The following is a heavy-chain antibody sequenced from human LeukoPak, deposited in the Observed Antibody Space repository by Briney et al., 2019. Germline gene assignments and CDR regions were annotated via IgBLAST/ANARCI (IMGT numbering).Heavy chain of an antibody. D-gene: IGHD2-15*01. CDR2: IKSKTDGGTT. Sequence: VGSLRLSCAASGFTFSSYAMSWVRQAPGKGLEWVGRIKSKTDGGTTDYAAPVKARFTISRDDSKNTLYLQMNSLKTEDTAVYYCTIGYCSGGSCYGYYFDYWGQGTLVTVSS. J-gene: IGHJ4*02. V-gene: IGHV3-15*01. CDR1: GFTFSSYA. CDR3: TIGYCSGGSCYGYYFDY.